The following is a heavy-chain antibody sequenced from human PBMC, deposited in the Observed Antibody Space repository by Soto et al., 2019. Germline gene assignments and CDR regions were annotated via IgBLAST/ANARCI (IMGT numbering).Heavy chain of an antibody. V-gene: IGHV4-59*01. Sequence: PSETLSLPCTVSGGSISSYYWSWIRQPPGKGLEWIGYIYYSGSTNYNPSLKSRVTISVDTSKNQFSLKLSSVTAADTAVYYCARRPYYYGMDVWGQGTTVTVSS. CDR2: IYYSGST. CDR1: GGSISSYY. CDR3: ARRPYYYGMDV. J-gene: IGHJ6*02.